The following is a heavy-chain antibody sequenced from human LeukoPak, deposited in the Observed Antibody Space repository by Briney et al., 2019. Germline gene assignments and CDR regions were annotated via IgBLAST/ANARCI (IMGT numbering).Heavy chain of an antibody. CDR1: GGSISSGGYY. Sequence: SETLSLTCTVSGGSISSGGYYWSWIRQHPGKGLEWIGYIYYSGSTYYNPSLKSRVTISVDTSKNQFSLKLSSVTAADTAVYYCARHPTVTTGRWFDPWGQGTLVTVSS. V-gene: IGHV4-31*03. CDR3: ARHPTVTTGRWFDP. CDR2: IYYSGST. D-gene: IGHD4-17*01. J-gene: IGHJ5*02.